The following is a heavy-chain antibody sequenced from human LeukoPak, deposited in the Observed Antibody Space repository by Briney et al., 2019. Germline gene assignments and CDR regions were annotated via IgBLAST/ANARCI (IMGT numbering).Heavy chain of an antibody. Sequence: SVKVSCKASGGTFSSYAISWVRQAPGQGLEWMGGIIPIFGTANYAQKFQGRVTITTNESTSTAYMELSSLRSEDTAVYYCARGTASGYYYYYMDVWGKGTTVTVSS. J-gene: IGHJ6*03. CDR1: GGTFSSYA. CDR3: ARGTASGYYYYYMDV. D-gene: IGHD2-21*02. CDR2: IIPIFGTA. V-gene: IGHV1-69*05.